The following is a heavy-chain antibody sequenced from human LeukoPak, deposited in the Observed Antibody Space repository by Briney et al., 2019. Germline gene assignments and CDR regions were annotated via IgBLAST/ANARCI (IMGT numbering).Heavy chain of an antibody. J-gene: IGHJ4*02. Sequence: PGGSLRLSCAASGFTFDDYGMSWVRQAPGKGLEWVSVIYSGGSTYYADSVKGRFTISRDNSKNTLYLQMNSLRAEDTAVYYCARANSGYDSFDYWGQGTLVTVSS. CDR3: ARANSGYDSFDY. CDR1: GFTFDDYG. V-gene: IGHV3-53*01. D-gene: IGHD5-12*01. CDR2: IYSGGST.